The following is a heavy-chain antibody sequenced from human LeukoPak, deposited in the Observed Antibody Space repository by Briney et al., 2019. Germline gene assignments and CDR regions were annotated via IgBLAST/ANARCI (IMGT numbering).Heavy chain of an antibody. J-gene: IGHJ6*03. CDR3: ARTRMVRGVISVYYYYYYMDV. Sequence: SETLSLTCTVSGGSISSYYWSWIRQPAGKGLESIGHISTSGSTNYNPSLKSRVTISVDTSKNQFSLKLSSVTAADTAVYYCARTRMVRGVISVYYYYYYMDVWGKGTTVTVSS. CDR2: ISTSGST. D-gene: IGHD3-10*01. V-gene: IGHV4-4*07. CDR1: GGSISSYY.